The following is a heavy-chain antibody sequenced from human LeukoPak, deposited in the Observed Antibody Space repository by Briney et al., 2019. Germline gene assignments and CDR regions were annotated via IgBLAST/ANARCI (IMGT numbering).Heavy chain of an antibody. D-gene: IGHD2-2*02. Sequence: ASVKVSCKVSGYTLTELSMHWVRQAPGNGLEWMGGFDPEDGETIYAQKFQGRVTMTEDTSTDTAYMELSSLRSEDTAVYYCATVNCSSTSCYIGDWFDPWGQGTLVTVSS. CDR3: ATVNCSSTSCYIGDWFDP. V-gene: IGHV1-24*01. CDR2: FDPEDGET. CDR1: GYTLTELS. J-gene: IGHJ5*02.